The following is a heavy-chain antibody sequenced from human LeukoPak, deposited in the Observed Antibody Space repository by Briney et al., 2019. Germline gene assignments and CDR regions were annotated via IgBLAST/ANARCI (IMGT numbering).Heavy chain of an antibody. V-gene: IGHV3-73*01. Sequence: PGGSLRLPCAASGFTFSGSAMHWVRQASGKELEWVGRIRSKANSYATAYAASVKGRFTISRDGSKNTAYLQMNSLKTEDTAVYYCTPTSTAMVTNFYYWGQGTLVTVSS. CDR2: IRSKANSYAT. D-gene: IGHD5-18*01. CDR1: GFTFSGSA. CDR3: TPTSTAMVTNFYY. J-gene: IGHJ4*02.